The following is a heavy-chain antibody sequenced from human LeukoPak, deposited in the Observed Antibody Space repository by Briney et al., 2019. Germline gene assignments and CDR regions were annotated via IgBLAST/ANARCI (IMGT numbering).Heavy chain of an antibody. D-gene: IGHD2-21*02. CDR1: GFSFSNYG. CDR2: ISYDGSNK. CDR3: AKDLSVVVVTGIQDY. J-gene: IGHJ4*02. Sequence: PGRSLRLSCAASGFSFSNYGMHWVRQAPGKGLEWVTVISYDGSNKNYADSVKGRFTISRDNSKNTLYLQMNSLKPEDTAVYYCAKDLSVVVVTGIQDYWGQGTLVTVSS. V-gene: IGHV3-30*18.